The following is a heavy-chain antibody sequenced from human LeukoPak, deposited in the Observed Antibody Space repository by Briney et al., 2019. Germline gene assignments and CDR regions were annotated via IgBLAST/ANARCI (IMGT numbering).Heavy chain of an antibody. V-gene: IGHV3-48*01. CDR2: ISGGSSNT. J-gene: IGHJ4*02. Sequence: PGGSLRLSCAASGFTFSTYGMNWLRQAPGKGLEWVSYISGGSSNTFYADSVKGRFTISRGNAKNSLYLQMNSLRAEDTAVYYCARDDTVTAHFDYWGQGTLVTVSS. CDR1: GFTFSTYG. D-gene: IGHD4-11*01. CDR3: ARDDTVTAHFDY.